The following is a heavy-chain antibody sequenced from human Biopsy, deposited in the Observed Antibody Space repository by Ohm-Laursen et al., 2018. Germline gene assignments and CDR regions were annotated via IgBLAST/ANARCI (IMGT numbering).Heavy chain of an antibody. CDR1: GKTFSDYQ. V-gene: IGHV4-34*08. CDR2: INQAGTT. D-gene: IGHD2-15*01. Sequence: SETLSLTCAVFGKTFSDYQWSWIRQPPGKGLEWIGQINQAGTTNYNPSLKNRVSISADASKYKFSLRLTYVTAADTAVYLCGNEVHGRDYWGLGAQVTVSS. J-gene: IGHJ4*02. CDR3: GNEVHGRDY.